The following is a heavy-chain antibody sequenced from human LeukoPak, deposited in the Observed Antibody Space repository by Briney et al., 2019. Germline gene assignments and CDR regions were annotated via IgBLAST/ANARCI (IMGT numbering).Heavy chain of an antibody. Sequence: SETLSLTCAVYGGSFSGYYWSWIRQPPGKGLEWIGGINHSGSTNYNPSLKSRVTISVDTSKNQFSLKLSSVTAADTAVYYCARGGSEWLLSLRYFDLWGRGTLVTVSS. J-gene: IGHJ2*01. CDR3: ARGGSEWLLSLRYFDL. CDR1: GGSFSGYY. D-gene: IGHD3-3*01. CDR2: INHSGST. V-gene: IGHV4-34*01.